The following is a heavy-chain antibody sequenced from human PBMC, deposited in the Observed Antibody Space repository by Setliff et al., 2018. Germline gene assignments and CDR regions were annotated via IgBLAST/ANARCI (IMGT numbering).Heavy chain of an antibody. V-gene: IGHV4-38-2*01. CDR3: ARGRAGHSGH. Sequence: SETLSLTCAVSGYSISSDHYWTWIRQPPGKGLEWIGYIYHSGGANYNPSLKSRVTISVATSKNQFSLKLSSVTAADTAVYYCARGRAGHSGHWGQGTLVTVSS. CDR1: GYSISSDHY. D-gene: IGHD6-19*01. J-gene: IGHJ4*02. CDR2: IYHSGGA.